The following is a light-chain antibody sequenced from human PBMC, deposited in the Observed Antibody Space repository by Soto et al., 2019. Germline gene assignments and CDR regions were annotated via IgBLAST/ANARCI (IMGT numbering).Light chain of an antibody. J-gene: IGKJ4*01. V-gene: IGKV3-11*01. CDR1: QRVSSY. CDR2: DAS. CDR3: QQRSNWPLT. Sequence: EIVLTQSPATLSLSPGERATLSCSASQRVSSYLAWYQQKPGQAPRLLIYDASNRATGIPARFSGSGSGTDCTLTISSLEPEDFAVYYCQQRSNWPLTFGGGTKVEIK.